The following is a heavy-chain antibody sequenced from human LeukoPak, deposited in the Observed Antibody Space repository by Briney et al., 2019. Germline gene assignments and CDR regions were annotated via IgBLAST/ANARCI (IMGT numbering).Heavy chain of an antibody. CDR1: GYTFTGYY. D-gene: IGHD1-26*01. Sequence: ASVKVSCKASGYTFTGYYMHWVRQAPGQGLEWMGCINLNSGGTNYAQNFQGRVTMTRDTSISTAYMELNRLISDDTAVYYCARAAKWELLKGGLDSWGQGTLVTVSS. J-gene: IGHJ4*02. CDR3: ARAAKWELLKGGLDS. V-gene: IGHV1-2*02. CDR2: INLNSGGT.